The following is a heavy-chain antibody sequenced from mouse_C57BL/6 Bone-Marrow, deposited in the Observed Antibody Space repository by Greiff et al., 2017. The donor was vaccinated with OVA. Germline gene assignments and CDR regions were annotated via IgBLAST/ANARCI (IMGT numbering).Heavy chain of an antibody. CDR2: LSNGGGST. J-gene: IGHJ2*01. D-gene: IGHD4-1*01. Sequence: EVHLVESGGGLVQPGGSLKLSCAASGFTFSDYYMYWVRQTPEKRLEWVAYLSNGGGSTYYPDTVKGRFTISRDNAKNTLYLQMSRLKSEDTAMYYCARLSNWAYYFDYWGQGTTLTVSS. CDR1: GFTFSDYY. V-gene: IGHV5-12*01. CDR3: ARLSNWAYYFDY.